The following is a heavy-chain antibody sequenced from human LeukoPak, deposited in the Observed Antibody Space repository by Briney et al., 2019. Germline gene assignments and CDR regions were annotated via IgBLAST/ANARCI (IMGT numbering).Heavy chain of an antibody. CDR3: TRVIVAVPGYFDYFDF. D-gene: IGHD6-19*01. V-gene: IGHV3-7*01. CDR1: GFSFSNHY. J-gene: IGHJ4*02. Sequence: PGGSLRLSCAASGFSFSNHYMRWIRQAPGKGREGVANINEDGSNKWHLGSVKGRFTVSRDNARNALYLQMNSLRVEDTAVYYCTRVIVAVPGYFDYFDFWGQGALVTVSS. CDR2: INEDGSNK.